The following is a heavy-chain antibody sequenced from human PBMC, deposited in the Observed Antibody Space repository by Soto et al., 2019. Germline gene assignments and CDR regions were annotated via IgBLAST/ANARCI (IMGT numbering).Heavy chain of an antibody. Sequence: QVQLQESGPGLVKPSQTLSLTCTVSGGSISSGGYYWSWIRQHPGKGLEWIGYIYYSGSTYYNPSLKRRVTISVDTSKNQFSLKLSSVTAADTAVYYCAREGAVATADAFDIWGQGTMVTVSS. J-gene: IGHJ3*02. CDR1: GGSISSGGYY. CDR3: AREGAVATADAFDI. D-gene: IGHD5-12*01. V-gene: IGHV4-31*03. CDR2: IYYSGST.